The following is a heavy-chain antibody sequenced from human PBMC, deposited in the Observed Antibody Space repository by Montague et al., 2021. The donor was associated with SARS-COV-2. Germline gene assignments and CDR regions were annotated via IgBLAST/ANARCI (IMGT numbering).Heavy chain of an antibody. Sequence: SLRLSCAASGFTFNSYAMPWVRQAPGKGLEWVSSISGSGNNAFFADSVKGRFTISRDNSENTLYLQMNSLTAEDTAVYYCAKVLRRYQLLTDAFDIWGQGTMVTVSS. CDR3: AKVLRRYQLLTDAFDI. CDR1: GFTFNSYA. V-gene: IGHV3-23*01. J-gene: IGHJ3*02. D-gene: IGHD2-2*01. CDR2: ISGSGNNA.